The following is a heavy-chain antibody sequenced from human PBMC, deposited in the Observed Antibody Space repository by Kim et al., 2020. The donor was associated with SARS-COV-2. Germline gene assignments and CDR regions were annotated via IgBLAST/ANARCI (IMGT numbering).Heavy chain of an antibody. CDR3: ARHRDPYGMDV. CDR1: GGAIRSDY. V-gene: IGHV4-59*08. Sequence: SETLSLTCGVSGGAIRSDYFSWIRQPPGKGLEWIGYIHHTGSTNYKPSLKSRVTISLDRSKDQVSLRLTSVTATDTAVYYCARHRDPYGMDVWGQGTTVIVSS. J-gene: IGHJ6*02. CDR2: IHHTGST. D-gene: IGHD3-10*01.